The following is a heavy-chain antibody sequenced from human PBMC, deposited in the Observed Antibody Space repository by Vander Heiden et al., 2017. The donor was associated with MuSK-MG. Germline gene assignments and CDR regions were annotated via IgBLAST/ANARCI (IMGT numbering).Heavy chain of an antibody. J-gene: IGHJ3*02. V-gene: IGHV3-66*01. D-gene: IGHD3-16*01. CDR3: ARDTSGAFDI. CDR2: IYSGGST. Sequence: EVQLVESGGGLVQPGGSLSLSCAASGFTVSSSYMSWVRQAPGKGLEWVSVIYSGGSTYYADSVKGRFTISRDNSKNTLYLQMNSLRAEDTAVYYCARDTSGAFDIWGQGTMVTVSS. CDR1: GFTVSSSY.